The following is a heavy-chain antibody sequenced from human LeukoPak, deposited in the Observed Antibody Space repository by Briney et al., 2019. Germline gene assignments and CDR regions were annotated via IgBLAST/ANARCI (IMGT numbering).Heavy chain of an antibody. J-gene: IGHJ6*03. Sequence: SETLSLTCTVSGGSISSYYWSWIRQPAGKGLEWIGRIHSGGTTNYNPSLMSRVTLSVDTSKNQISLRLTSVTAADTALYYCARDNPSGYTYGYEHYFYYIDVWGKGTTATVSS. CDR2: IHSGGTT. CDR3: ARDNPSGYTYGYEHYFYYIDV. V-gene: IGHV4-4*07. D-gene: IGHD5-18*01. CDR1: GGSISSYY.